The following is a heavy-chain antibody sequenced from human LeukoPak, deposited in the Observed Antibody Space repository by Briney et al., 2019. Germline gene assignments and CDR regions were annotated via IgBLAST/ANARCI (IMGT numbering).Heavy chain of an antibody. CDR3: TRYNNDHFDY. Sequence: HPGGSLRLSCAASGFTFSRHWMDWVRQTPGKGLEWVAVIAYDESRAFYADSVKGRFTISRGNSKNTMSVQMDDLRAEDTAVYYCTRYNNDHFDYWGQGTLVSVSS. D-gene: IGHD1-14*01. J-gene: IGHJ4*02. CDR2: IAYDESRA. V-gene: IGHV3-33*08. CDR1: GFTFSRHW.